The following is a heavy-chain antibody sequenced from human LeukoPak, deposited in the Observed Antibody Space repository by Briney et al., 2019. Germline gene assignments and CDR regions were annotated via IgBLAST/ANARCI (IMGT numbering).Heavy chain of an antibody. V-gene: IGHV3-15*01. CDR1: GFTFSNAW. Sequence: GGSLRLSCAASGFTFSNAWMSWVRQAPGKGLEWVGRIKSKTDGGTTDYAAPVKGRSTISRDDSKNTLYLQMNSLKTEDTAVYYCTTKSMVRGVIRYYYYYMDVWGKGTTVTVSS. J-gene: IGHJ6*03. D-gene: IGHD3-10*01. CDR2: IKSKTDGGTT. CDR3: TTKSMVRGVIRYYYYYMDV.